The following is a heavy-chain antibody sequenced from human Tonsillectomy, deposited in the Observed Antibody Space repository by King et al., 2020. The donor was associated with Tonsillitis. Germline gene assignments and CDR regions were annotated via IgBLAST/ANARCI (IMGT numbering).Heavy chain of an antibody. CDR1: GFTVSHYA. CDR3: AREESMALDY. J-gene: IGHJ4*02. Sequence: VQLVESGGDVVQPGRSLRLSCVGSGFTVSHYAMHWVRQAPGKGLEWVAVISYDENKTYYPESVKGRFTISRDNSRSSLYLQMNSLRAEDTAVYYCAREESMALDYWGQGTLVTVSS. D-gene: IGHD2/OR15-2a*01. V-gene: IGHV3-30-3*01. CDR2: ISYDENKT.